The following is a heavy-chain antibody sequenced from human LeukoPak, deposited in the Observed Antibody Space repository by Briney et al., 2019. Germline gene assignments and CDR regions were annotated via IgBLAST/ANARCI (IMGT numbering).Heavy chain of an antibody. CDR1: GITFMTYF. CDR2: INGDGGTT. V-gene: IGHV3-74*01. J-gene: IGHJ4*02. CDR3: ARGVHYGSDY. Sequence: QPGGSLRLSCAASGITFMTYFMHWVRQAPGKGLGWVSRINGDGGTTSHADSVRGRFTISRDNAKNTPDLQMDSLRAEDTAVYFCARGVHYGSDYWGLGTLVTVSS. D-gene: IGHD4-17*01.